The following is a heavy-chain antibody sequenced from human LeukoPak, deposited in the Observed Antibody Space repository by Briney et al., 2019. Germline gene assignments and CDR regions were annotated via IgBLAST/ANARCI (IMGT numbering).Heavy chain of an antibody. Sequence: GGSLRLSCAASGFTFSDYYMSWIRQAPGKGLEWVARVRSKAVGETTYYAAPVKGRFSISRDDSRDMVYLQMNSLETEDTAVYYCATCNGDCYFNFWGQGTLVTVSS. CDR3: ATCNGDCYFNF. CDR1: GFTFSDYY. D-gene: IGHD2-21*02. CDR2: VRSKAVGETT. V-gene: IGHV3-15*01. J-gene: IGHJ4*02.